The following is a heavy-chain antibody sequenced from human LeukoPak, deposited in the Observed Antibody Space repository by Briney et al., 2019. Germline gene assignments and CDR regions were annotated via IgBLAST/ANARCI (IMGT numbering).Heavy chain of an antibody. CDR3: ARGGYSYDSPFDY. CDR2: IYYSGST. CDR1: GGSISTYY. Sequence: SETLSLICTVSGGSISTYYWSWIRQPPGKGLDWIGYIYYSGSTNYNPSLKSRVTISVDTSKNQFSLRLSSVTAADTAVYFCARGGYSYDSPFDYWGQGTLVTVSS. D-gene: IGHD5-18*01. J-gene: IGHJ4*02. V-gene: IGHV4-59*01.